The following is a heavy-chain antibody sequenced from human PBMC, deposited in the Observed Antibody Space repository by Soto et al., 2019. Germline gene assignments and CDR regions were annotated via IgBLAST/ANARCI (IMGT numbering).Heavy chain of an antibody. J-gene: IGHJ4*02. D-gene: IGHD6-25*01. CDR3: ARWGGSATIPYFDY. CDR1: GFNFNHYC. V-gene: IGHV3-33*01. Sequence: HPGGSLRLSCAASGFNFNHYCVLWVRKDPGKGLEWVAVIWYDGGDKNYADSVKGRFTISRDNSKNTLYLQMNSLRVEDTAVYYCARWGGSATIPYFDYWGQGTQVTVSS. CDR2: IWYDGGDK.